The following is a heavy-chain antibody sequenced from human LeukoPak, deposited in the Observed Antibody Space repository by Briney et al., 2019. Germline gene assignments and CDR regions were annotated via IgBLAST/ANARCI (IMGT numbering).Heavy chain of an antibody. CDR3: ISQGVKASDAFDV. Sequence: SETLSLTCTVSGGSISDYYWSWIRQPPGKGLEWIGYIYYSGGTNYNPSLQSRVTISIDSSKNQFSLKLSSVTPADTAVYYCISQGVKASDAFDVWGQGTMVTVSS. CDR2: IYYSGGT. V-gene: IGHV4-59*01. J-gene: IGHJ3*01. CDR1: GGSISDYY. D-gene: IGHD2-8*01.